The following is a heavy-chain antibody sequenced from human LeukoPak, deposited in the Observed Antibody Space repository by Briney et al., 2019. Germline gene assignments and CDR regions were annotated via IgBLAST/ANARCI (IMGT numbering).Heavy chain of an antibody. D-gene: IGHD2-2*01. J-gene: IGHJ1*01. Sequence: PGGSLRLSCAASRFTFSNYAMGWVRQAPGKGLEWVSALTGSGGSSYFADSVKGRFTMSRDDSKNTLYLQMNSLRAEDTAVYYCTKGGQYCSHTRCSKFFQHWGQGTLVTVSS. CDR2: LTGSGGSS. CDR3: TKGGQYCSHTRCSKFFQH. V-gene: IGHV3-23*01. CDR1: RFTFSNYA.